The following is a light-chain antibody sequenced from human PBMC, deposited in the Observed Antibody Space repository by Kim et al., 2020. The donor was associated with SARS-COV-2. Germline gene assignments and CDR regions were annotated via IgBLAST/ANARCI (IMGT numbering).Light chain of an antibody. CDR3: QQYGSSQIT. V-gene: IGKV3-20*01. Sequence: EIVLTQSPGTLSLFPGERATLSCRASQSVSSDYLAWYQQKPGQAPRLVIYAASNRATGIPDRFSGSGSGTDFTLTISRLEPEDFAVYYCQQYGSSQITFGQGTRLEIK. CDR1: QSVSSDY. J-gene: IGKJ5*01. CDR2: AAS.